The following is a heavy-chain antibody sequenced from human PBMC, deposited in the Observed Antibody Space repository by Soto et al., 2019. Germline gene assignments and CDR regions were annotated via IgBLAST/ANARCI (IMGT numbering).Heavy chain of an antibody. D-gene: IGHD6-13*01. CDR3: ARDYWSSSSSWYYFDY. Sequence: GGSLRLSCAASGFTFSSYGMHWVRQAPGKGLEWVAVIWYDGSNKYYADSVKGRFTISRDNSKNTLYLQMNSLRAEDTAVYYCARDYWSSSSSWYYFDYWGQGTLVTVSS. CDR2: IWYDGSNK. V-gene: IGHV3-33*01. J-gene: IGHJ4*02. CDR1: GFTFSSYG.